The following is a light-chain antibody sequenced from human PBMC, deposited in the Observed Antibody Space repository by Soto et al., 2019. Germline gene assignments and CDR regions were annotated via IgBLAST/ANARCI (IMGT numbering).Light chain of an antibody. CDR3: GKWDSSLSAFYV. Sequence: QPATECTSRGQTDHNYSSGSSSNIGNNYVSWYQQLPGTAPKLLIYDNNKRPSGIPDRFSGSKSGTSATLGITGLQTGDEADYYCGKWDSSLSAFYVFGTGTKVTVL. V-gene: IGLV1-51*01. J-gene: IGLJ1*01. CDR1: SSNIGNNY. CDR2: DNN.